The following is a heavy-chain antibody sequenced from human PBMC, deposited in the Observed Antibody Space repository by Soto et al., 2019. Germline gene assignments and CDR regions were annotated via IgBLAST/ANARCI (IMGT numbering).Heavy chain of an antibody. D-gene: IGHD3-9*01. CDR1: GFTFSSYG. CDR3: ARDGSSGGYFGPFDY. V-gene: IGHV3-33*01. Sequence: GGSLRLSCAASGFTFSSYGIHWVRQAPGKGLEWVAVVWYDGSNKYYADSVKGRFTISRDNSKNTLYLQMNSLRAEDTAVYYCARDGSSGGYFGPFDYWGQGTLVTVSS. J-gene: IGHJ4*02. CDR2: VWYDGSNK.